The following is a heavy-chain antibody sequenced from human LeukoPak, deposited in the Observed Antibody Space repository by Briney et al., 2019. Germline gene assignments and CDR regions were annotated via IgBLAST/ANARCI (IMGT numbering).Heavy chain of an antibody. CDR2: ISTSGGST. J-gene: IGHJ4*02. Sequence: GGPLRLSCAASGFTFSSYAMSWVRQGPGKGLEWVSGISTSGGSTSYADAVKGRFTISRDNPRNTLYMQMNSLRAEDTAVYYCAIMHPYYDGSGYWVQWGQGTLVTVSS. V-gene: IGHV3-23*01. CDR3: AIMHPYYDGSGYWVQ. CDR1: GFTFSSYA. D-gene: IGHD3-22*01.